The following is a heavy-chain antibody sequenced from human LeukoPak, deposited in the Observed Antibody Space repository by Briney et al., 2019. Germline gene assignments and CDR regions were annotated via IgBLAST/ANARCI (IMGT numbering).Heavy chain of an antibody. CDR2: ISYDGSNK. Sequence: PGRSLRLSCAASGFTFSSYGMHWVRQAPGKGLEWVAVISYDGSNKYYADSVKGRFTISRDNAKNSLYLQIYSLRAEDTAVYYCAGSDTIGYSPREWDYWYFDLWGRGTLVTVSS. CDR1: GFTFSSYG. D-gene: IGHD3-22*01. V-gene: IGHV3-30*03. J-gene: IGHJ2*01. CDR3: AGSDTIGYSPREWDYWYFDL.